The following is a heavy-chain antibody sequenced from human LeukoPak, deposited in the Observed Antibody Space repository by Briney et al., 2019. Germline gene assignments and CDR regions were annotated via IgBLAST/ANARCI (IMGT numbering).Heavy chain of an antibody. V-gene: IGHV3-11*01. Sequence: PGGSLRLSCAVSGFTFSDYYMSWIRQAPGKGLEWVSYISSSGSTIYYADSVKGRFTISRDNAKNSLYLQMNSLRAEDTAVYYCATQGQQLAYYMDVWGKGTTVTVSS. CDR1: GFTFSDYY. CDR3: ATQGQQLAYYMDV. J-gene: IGHJ6*03. D-gene: IGHD6-13*01. CDR2: ISSSGSTI.